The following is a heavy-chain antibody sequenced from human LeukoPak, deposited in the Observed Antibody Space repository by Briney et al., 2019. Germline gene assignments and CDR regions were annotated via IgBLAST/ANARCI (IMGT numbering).Heavy chain of an antibody. J-gene: IGHJ4*02. V-gene: IGHV3-7*01. CDR2: IKQDGSEK. Sequence: GGSLRLSCAASGFTFSSYWMNWVRQAPGKGLEWVANIKQDGSEKYYVDSVKGRFTISRDNAKNSLYLQMSSLRAEDTAVYYCARDFGYCSGGTCYSVFDYWGQGTLVTVSS. D-gene: IGHD2-15*01. CDR3: ARDFGYCSGGTCYSVFDY. CDR1: GFTFSSYW.